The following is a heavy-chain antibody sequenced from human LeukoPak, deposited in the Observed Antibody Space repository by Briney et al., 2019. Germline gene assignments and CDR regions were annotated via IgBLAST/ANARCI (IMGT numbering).Heavy chain of an antibody. CDR1: GFTFSSYG. J-gene: IGHJ6*01. Sequence: GGSLRLSCAASGFTFSSYGMHWVREAPGKGLEWVAVTWYDGRNNYYAASVKGRFTISRDDSKTTVYLLMNSLRAEDTAVYYCAREVAPLYFHYGMDVWGEGTTVTVSS. CDR2: TWYDGRNN. CDR3: AREVAPLYFHYGMDV. V-gene: IGHV3-33*01. D-gene: IGHD2-21*01.